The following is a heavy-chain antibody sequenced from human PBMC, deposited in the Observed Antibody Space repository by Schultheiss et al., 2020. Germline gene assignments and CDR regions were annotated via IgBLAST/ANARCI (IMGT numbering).Heavy chain of an antibody. V-gene: IGHV3-23*01. CDR3: AKDGQWELLESWYFDL. Sequence: GGSLRLSCAASGFTFSSYAMSWVRQAPGKGLEWVSSISSSGSTIYYADSVKGRFTISRDNSKNTLYLQMNSLRAEDTAVYYCAKDGQWELLESWYFDLWGRGTLVTVSS. CDR1: GFTFSSYA. J-gene: IGHJ2*01. D-gene: IGHD1-26*01. CDR2: ISSSGSTI.